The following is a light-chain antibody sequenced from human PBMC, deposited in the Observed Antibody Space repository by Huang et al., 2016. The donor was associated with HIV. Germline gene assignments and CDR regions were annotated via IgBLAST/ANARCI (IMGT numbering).Light chain of an antibody. J-gene: IGKJ2*01. CDR3: QHYYNLPYT. V-gene: IGKV3-15*01. CDR2: GLS. CDR1: QGVCDN. Sequence: IVMTQSPATLSVSPGERATLSCRASQGVCDNLAWYQQKPGQAPRLLVYGLSTRATNVPPRFSGSGSGTDFTLTISVLQSEDFALYYCQHYYNLPYTFGHGTRLETK.